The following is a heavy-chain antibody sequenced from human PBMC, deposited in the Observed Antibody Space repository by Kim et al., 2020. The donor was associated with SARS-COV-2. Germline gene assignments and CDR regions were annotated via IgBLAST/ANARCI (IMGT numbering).Heavy chain of an antibody. D-gene: IGHD3-3*01. J-gene: IGHJ4*02. V-gene: IGHV3-49*02. Sequence: TAYAASVKGRFTISRDDSKGIAYLQMTTLKTEDTAVYYCTRDDFWSGYSRVWGQGTLVTVSS. CDR2: T. CDR3: TRDDFWSGYSRV.